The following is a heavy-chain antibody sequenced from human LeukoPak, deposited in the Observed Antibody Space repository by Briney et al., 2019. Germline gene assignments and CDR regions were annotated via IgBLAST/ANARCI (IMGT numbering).Heavy chain of an antibody. V-gene: IGHV3-21*01. CDR3: ARGGYSYGLALWY. Sequence: PGGSLRLSCAASGFTFSSHSMNWVRQAPGKGLEWVSSISSSSSYIYYADSVKGRFTISRDNAKNSLYLQMNSLRAEDTAVYYCARGGYSYGLALWYWGQGTLVTVSS. CDR1: GFTFSSHS. D-gene: IGHD5-18*01. J-gene: IGHJ4*02. CDR2: ISSSSSYI.